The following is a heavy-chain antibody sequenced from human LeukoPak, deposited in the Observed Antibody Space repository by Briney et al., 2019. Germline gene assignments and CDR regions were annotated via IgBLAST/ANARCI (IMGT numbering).Heavy chain of an antibody. Sequence: YGGSFSGYYWSXIRQPPGKGLEWIGEINHSGSTNYNPSLKSRVTISVDTSKNQFSLKLSSVTAADTAVYYCARGLEQQLVLFDYWGQGTLVTVSS. V-gene: IGHV4-34*01. CDR1: GGSFSGYY. CDR3: ARGLEQQLVLFDY. J-gene: IGHJ4*02. CDR2: INHSGST. D-gene: IGHD6-13*01.